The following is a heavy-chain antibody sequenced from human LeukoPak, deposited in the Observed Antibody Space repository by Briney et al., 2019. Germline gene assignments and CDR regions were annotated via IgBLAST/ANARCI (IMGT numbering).Heavy chain of an antibody. Sequence: SETLSLTCTVSGGSISSSSYYWGWIRQPPGKGLEWIGSIYYSGSTYYNPSLKSRVTISVDTSKNQFSLKLSPVTAADTAVYYCARVGWFGELLPFQHWGQGTLVTVSS. CDR1: GGSISSSSYY. D-gene: IGHD3-10*01. V-gene: IGHV4-39*01. CDR3: ARVGWFGELLPFQH. CDR2: IYYSGST. J-gene: IGHJ1*01.